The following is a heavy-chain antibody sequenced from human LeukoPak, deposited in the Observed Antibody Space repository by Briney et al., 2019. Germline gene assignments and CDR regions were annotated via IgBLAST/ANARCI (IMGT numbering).Heavy chain of an antibody. CDR3: ARRAAYSGSVDY. V-gene: IGHV3-53*01. J-gene: IGHJ4*02. D-gene: IGHD4-23*01. Sequence: PGGSLRLSCAASGFTASSHFMSWVRQAPGKGLEWLSIIYTSGTTNHAESLRARFTISRDNSKNMLYLQMNSLRVEDTAIYYCARRAAYSGSVDYWGQGTQVTVSA. CDR1: GFTASSHF. CDR2: IYTSGTT.